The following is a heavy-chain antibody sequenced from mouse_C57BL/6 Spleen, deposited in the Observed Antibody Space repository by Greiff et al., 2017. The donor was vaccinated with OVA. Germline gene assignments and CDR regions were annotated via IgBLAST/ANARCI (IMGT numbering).Heavy chain of an antibody. V-gene: IGHV1-22*01. J-gene: IGHJ2*01. Sequence: EVKLQESGPELVKPGASVKMSCKASGYTFTDYNMHWVKQSHGKSLEWIGYINPNNGGTSYNQKFKGKATLTVNKSSSTAYMELRSLTSEDSAVYYCAPITTVVAEGFDYWGQGTTLTVSS. CDR3: APITTVVAEGFDY. CDR1: GYTFTDYN. CDR2: INPNNGGT. D-gene: IGHD1-1*01.